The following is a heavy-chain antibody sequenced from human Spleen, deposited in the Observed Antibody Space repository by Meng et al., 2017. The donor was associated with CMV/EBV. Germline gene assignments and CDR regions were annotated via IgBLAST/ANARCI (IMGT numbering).Heavy chain of an antibody. Sequence: SETLSLTCTVSGGSVSRYYWSWIRQPPGKGLEWIGYIYYSGSTNYNPSLKSRVTMSVDTSKNQFSLKLTSVTAADTAVYYCARVSDYSNYIDWGQGALVTVSS. V-gene: IGHV4-59*02. CDR3: ARVSDYSNYID. CDR2: IYYSGST. CDR1: GGSVSRYY. D-gene: IGHD4-11*01. J-gene: IGHJ4*02.